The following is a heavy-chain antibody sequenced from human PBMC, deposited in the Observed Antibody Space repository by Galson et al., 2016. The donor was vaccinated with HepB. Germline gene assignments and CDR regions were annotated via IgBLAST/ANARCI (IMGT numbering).Heavy chain of an antibody. Sequence: SVKVSCKASGYIFSTYNIHWVRQAPGQGLEWVGEIHPRDGTTTSAQKFQGRLTMTIDTSTTTVYMELSSLRSEDTAVYYCARIFGGGNSYYYYGMDVWGQGTTVTVSS. CDR3: ARIFGGGNSYYYYGMDV. V-gene: IGHV1-46*01. CDR2: IHPRDGTT. CDR1: GYIFSTYN. J-gene: IGHJ6*02. D-gene: IGHD3-16*01.